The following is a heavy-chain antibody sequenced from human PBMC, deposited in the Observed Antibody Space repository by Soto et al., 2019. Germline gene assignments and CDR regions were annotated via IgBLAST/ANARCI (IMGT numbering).Heavy chain of an antibody. CDR2: IYYSGST. J-gene: IGHJ6*02. CDR1: GGSISSYY. Sequence: SETLSLTCTVSGGSISSYYWSWIRQPPGKGLEWIGYIYYSGSTNYNPSLKSRVNISVDTSKNQFSLKLSSVTAADTAVYYCARDFGGYSYGKGHYYGMDVWGQGTTVTVSS. V-gene: IGHV4-59*01. D-gene: IGHD5-18*01. CDR3: ARDFGGYSYGKGHYYGMDV.